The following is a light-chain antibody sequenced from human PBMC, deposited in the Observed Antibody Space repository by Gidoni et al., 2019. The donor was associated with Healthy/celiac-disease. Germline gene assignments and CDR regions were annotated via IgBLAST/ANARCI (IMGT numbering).Light chain of an antibody. Sequence: SAELTQDPAVSVALGQTVRITCQGDSLRSYYASWYQQKPGQAPVLVIYGKNNRPSGIPDRFSGSSSGNTASFTITGAQAEDEADYYCNSRDSSGNHLDVVFGGGTKLTVL. CDR3: NSRDSSGNHLDVV. CDR1: SLRSYY. V-gene: IGLV3-19*01. CDR2: GKN. J-gene: IGLJ2*01.